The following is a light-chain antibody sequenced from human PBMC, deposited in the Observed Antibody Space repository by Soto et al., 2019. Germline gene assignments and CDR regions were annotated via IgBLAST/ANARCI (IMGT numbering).Light chain of an antibody. CDR2: GNN. J-gene: IGLJ1*01. V-gene: IGLV1-40*01. Sequence: QSVLTQPPSVSWATGQRVPIFCTGSSSSLGAGYDVHWYHQLPGAAPKLLVSGNNNRPSGVPYRFSASKSGTSASLAITGLQTEDEAQYYCHSYDSRLTADVVGTGTKVTVL. CDR1: SSSLGAGYD. CDR3: HSYDSRLTADV.